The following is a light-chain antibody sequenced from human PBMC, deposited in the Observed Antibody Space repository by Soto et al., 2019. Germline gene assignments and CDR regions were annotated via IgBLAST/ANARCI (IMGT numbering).Light chain of an antibody. J-gene: IGKJ5*01. V-gene: IGKV1-9*01. CDR3: QQVNSYPLT. Sequence: DIQLIQSPSFLSAPVGDRVTITCRASQGISSYLAWYQQKPGNAPKLLIYAASTLQSGVPSRFSGSGSGTEFTLTISSLQPEDFATYYCQQVNSYPLTFGQGTRLEIK. CDR2: AAS. CDR1: QGISSY.